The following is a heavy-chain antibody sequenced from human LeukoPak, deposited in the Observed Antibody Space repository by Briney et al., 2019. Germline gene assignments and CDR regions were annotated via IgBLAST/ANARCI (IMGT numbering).Heavy chain of an antibody. CDR1: GGSISSYY. V-gene: IGHV4-4*07. J-gene: IGHJ5*02. D-gene: IGHD6-13*01. Sequence: SETLSLTCTVSGGSISSYYWSWIRQPTGKGLEWIGRIYTSGSTNYNPSLKSRVTMSVDTSKNQFSLKLSSVTAADTAVYYCARVVGSSWYDSNWFDPWGQGTLITVSS. CDR3: ARVVGSSWYDSNWFDP. CDR2: IYTSGST.